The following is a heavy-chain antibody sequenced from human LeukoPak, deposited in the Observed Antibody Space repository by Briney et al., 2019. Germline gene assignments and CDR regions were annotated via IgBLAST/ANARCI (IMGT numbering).Heavy chain of an antibody. J-gene: IGHJ4*02. CDR1: GFTMSNSA. V-gene: IGHV3-23*01. Sequence: GGSLRLSCAASGFTMSNSAMSWVRQAPGKGLEWVSAINGGNSDTNYAESVKGRFTISRDNSRNTLYLQMNSLRAEDTAVYYCAKDLLRWAFDYWGQGTLVTVSS. CDR3: AKDLLRWAFDY. D-gene: IGHD2-15*01. CDR2: INGGNSDT.